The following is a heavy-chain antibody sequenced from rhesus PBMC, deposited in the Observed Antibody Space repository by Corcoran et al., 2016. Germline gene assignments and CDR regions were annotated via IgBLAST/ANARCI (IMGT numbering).Heavy chain of an antibody. J-gene: IGHJ3*01. CDR1: GYSISGYY. V-gene: IGHV4-122*02. CDR2: ITYSGST. Sequence: QVQLQESGPGLVKRSETPSLTCAVSGYSISGYYWSWIRQATGKGLGWIGYITYSGSTSYNPSLKSRVTISRDTSKNQFSLKLGSVTAADAAVYYCAGGGSGYASFDFWGQGLRVTVSS. CDR3: AGGGSGYASFDF. D-gene: IGHD5-24*01.